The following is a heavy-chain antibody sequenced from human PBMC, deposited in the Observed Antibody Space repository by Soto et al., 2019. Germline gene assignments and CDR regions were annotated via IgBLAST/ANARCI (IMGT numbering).Heavy chain of an antibody. CDR2: IIPLFGSA. CDR1: GGTFSIYA. D-gene: IGHD3-22*01. Sequence: QVQLVQSGAEVKKPGSSVKVSCKASGGTFSIYAIDWVRQAPGQGLEWMGGIIPLFGSANYAQNFQGRITITADESTNTDYMELRSLRSEDTAVYYCARGVHYDSSGYYYFYWGQGTLVTVSS. V-gene: IGHV1-69*01. J-gene: IGHJ4*02. CDR3: ARGVHYDSSGYYYFY.